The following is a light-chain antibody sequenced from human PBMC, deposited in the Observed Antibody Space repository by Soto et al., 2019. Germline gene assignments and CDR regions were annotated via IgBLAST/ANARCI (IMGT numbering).Light chain of an antibody. Sequence: EIVFTHSPSTLSSFPGYLFTLSFRASQYINTRLAWYQHRPGQAPRLLIYQTSLRAAGIPARFSASGSGTDFTLTISDVQPEDFALYYCHQRQSWPRTFGQGTKVDIK. J-gene: IGKJ1*01. CDR3: HQRQSWPRT. V-gene: IGKV3-11*01. CDR1: QYINTR. CDR2: QTS.